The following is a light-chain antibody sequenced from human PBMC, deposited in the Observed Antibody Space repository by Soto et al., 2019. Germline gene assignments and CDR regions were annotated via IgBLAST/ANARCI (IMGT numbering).Light chain of an antibody. CDR3: QQYNTWPPGGT. CDR1: QSVRSN. V-gene: IGKV3-15*01. J-gene: IGKJ1*01. Sequence: EIVFTHSPGSLALSPRETATLSCRPTQSVRSNHLAWYQQKPGQAPRLLIYGASTRANGIPARFSGSGSGTEFTLTISSLQSEDFAVYYCQQYNTWPPGGTFGQGTKVDI. CDR2: GAS.